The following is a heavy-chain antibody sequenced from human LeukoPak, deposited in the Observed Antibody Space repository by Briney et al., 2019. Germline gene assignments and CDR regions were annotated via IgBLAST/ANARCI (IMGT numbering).Heavy chain of an antibody. J-gene: IGHJ3*02. V-gene: IGHV3-23*01. CDR2: IHGSSGST. Sequence: GGSLRLSCSASGFTFSNYGMSWVRQAPGKGLEWVSGIHGSSGSTYYADSVKGQSTISRDNSKNTLYLQMNSLRAEDTAVYYCAKDRGVRSDIWGQGTMVTVSS. D-gene: IGHD4-17*01. CDR3: AKDRGVRSDI. CDR1: GFTFSNYG.